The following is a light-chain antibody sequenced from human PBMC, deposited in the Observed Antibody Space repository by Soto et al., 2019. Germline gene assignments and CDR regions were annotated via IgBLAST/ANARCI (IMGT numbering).Light chain of an antibody. CDR1: QSIRSE. CDR3: QQSHSTPT. Sequence: DIQMPQSPSTLAASVGDSVTITCRASQSIRSELAWYQQRPGKVPTLLISATSTLQSGVPSRFVGSGSGTDFTLTISSLQPEDFATYYCQQSHSTPTFGGGTKVAIK. V-gene: IGKV1-39*01. CDR2: ATS. J-gene: IGKJ4*01.